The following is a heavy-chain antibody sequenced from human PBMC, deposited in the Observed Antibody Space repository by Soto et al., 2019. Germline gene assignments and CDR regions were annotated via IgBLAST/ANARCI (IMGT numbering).Heavy chain of an antibody. J-gene: IGHJ5*02. Sequence: QVQLVQSGAEVKKPGASVKVSCTASGYPFTSFGISWVRQAPGQGVEWMGWIRPYNGDTNSAQNLQGRVTMTTDTSTNTAYMELRGLTSDDTAVYYCAAAYGDYTHWFDPWGQGTLVTVSS. CDR2: IRPYNGDT. V-gene: IGHV1-18*04. CDR3: AAAYGDYTHWFDP. D-gene: IGHD4-17*01. CDR1: GYPFTSFG.